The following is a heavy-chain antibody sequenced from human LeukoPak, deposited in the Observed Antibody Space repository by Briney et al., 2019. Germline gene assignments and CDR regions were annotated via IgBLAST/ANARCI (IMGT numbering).Heavy chain of an antibody. CDR1: GYIFVNFG. CDR2: ISAYNGNT. Sequence: ASVKVSCKASGYIFVNFGISWVRQAPRQGLEWVGWISAYNGNTNYAQKFRGRVTMTTDTSTNTAYKELRNLGSDDTAMYFCARDSSAYTRHFDYWGQGSLVTVSS. CDR3: ARDSSAYTRHFDY. D-gene: IGHD3-22*01. V-gene: IGHV1-18*01. J-gene: IGHJ4*02.